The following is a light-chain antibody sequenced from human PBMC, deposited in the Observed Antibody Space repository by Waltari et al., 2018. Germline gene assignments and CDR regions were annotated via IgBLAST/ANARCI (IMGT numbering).Light chain of an antibody. CDR2: HNE. CDR3: AAWDDSLNGWV. Sequence: QSVLTQPPSASGTPGQRVTISCSGSSSNIGSNTVNWYQPLPGTAPKLLIYHNEQRPSGVPDRFSGSKSGTSAALAISGLQSEDEADYYCAAWDDSLNGWVFGGGTKLTVL. J-gene: IGLJ3*02. V-gene: IGLV1-44*01. CDR1: SSNIGSNT.